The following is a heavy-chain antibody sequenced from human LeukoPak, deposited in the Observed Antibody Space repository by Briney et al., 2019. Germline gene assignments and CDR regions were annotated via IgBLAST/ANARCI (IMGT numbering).Heavy chain of an antibody. CDR1: GGTFISYA. J-gene: IGHJ4*02. D-gene: IGHD3-16*02. V-gene: IGHV1-69*01. CDR3: GRAGYDFVWGGYRDTGGDQ. CDR2: INPIFGTT. Sequence: RSSVKVSCKASGGTFISYAISWVRQAPGQGLEWMGGINPIFGTTNYVQKFQDRLTITADESTGTAHMELSSLRSEDTAVYYCGRAGYDFVWGGYRDTGGDQWGQGTLVIVSS.